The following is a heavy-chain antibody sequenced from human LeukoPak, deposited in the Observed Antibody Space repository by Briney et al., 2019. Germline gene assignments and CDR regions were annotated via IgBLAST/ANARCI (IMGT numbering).Heavy chain of an antibody. CDR1: GLTFSSYE. CDR3: ARDPTDIVGATHFDY. Sequence: PGGSLRLSCAASGLTFSSYEMSWVRQAPGKGLEWVSYISSSGSTIFYSDSVKGRFTISRDNAKKSLHLQMNSLRAEDTAVYYCARDPTDIVGATHFDYWGQGTLVTVSS. D-gene: IGHD1-26*01. CDR2: ISSSGSTI. J-gene: IGHJ4*02. V-gene: IGHV3-48*03.